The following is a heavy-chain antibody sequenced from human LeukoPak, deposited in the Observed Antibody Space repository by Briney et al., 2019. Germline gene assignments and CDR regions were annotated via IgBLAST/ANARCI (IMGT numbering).Heavy chain of an antibody. Sequence: SETLSLTCAVYGESFSGYYWSWIRQPPGKGLEWIGEINHSGSTNYNPSLKSRVTISVDTSKNQFSLKLSSVTAADTAVYYCARVPHSVEGSMKAVFIHYFDYWGQGSLVTVSS. J-gene: IGHJ4*02. V-gene: IGHV4-34*01. D-gene: IGHD3-22*01. CDR1: GESFSGYY. CDR2: INHSGST. CDR3: ARVPHSVEGSMKAVFIHYFDY.